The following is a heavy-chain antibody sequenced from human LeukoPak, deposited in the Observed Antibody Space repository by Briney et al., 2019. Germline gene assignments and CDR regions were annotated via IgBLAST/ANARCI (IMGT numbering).Heavy chain of an antibody. V-gene: IGHV3-15*01. CDR1: GFTFSNAW. D-gene: IGHD2-15*01. J-gene: IGHJ4*02. CDR3: TTDVVVVNNFDY. Sequence: GGSLRLSCAASGFTFSNAWMSWVRQAPGKGLEWVGRIKSKTDGGTTDYAAPVKGRFTISRDDSKNTLYLQMNSLKAEDTAVYYCTTDVVVVNNFDYWGQGTLVTVSS. CDR2: IKSKTDGGTT.